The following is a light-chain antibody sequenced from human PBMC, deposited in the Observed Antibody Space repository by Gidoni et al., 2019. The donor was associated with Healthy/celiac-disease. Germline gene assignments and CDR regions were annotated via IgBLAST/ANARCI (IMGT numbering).Light chain of an antibody. V-gene: IGKV1-39*01. CDR2: AAS. J-gene: IGKJ1*01. CDR1: QSISSY. Sequence: DIQMTQSPSSLSASVGDRVTITCLASQSISSYLNWYQQKPGKAPKLLLYAASSLQIGVPSRFSGSGSGTDFTLTISSLQPEDFATYYCQQSYSTPWTFGQGTKVEIK. CDR3: QQSYSTPWT.